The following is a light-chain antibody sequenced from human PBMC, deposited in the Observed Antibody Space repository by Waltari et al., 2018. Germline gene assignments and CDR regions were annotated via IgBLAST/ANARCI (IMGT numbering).Light chain of an antibody. CDR3: QQYDSIVLT. J-gene: IGKJ4*01. Sequence: EIVLTQSPGTLSLSPGERAPPSCRASQSVSNNFLTWYQQTPGQAPRLLIYGASSRATVIPDRFSGSGSGTDFTLTISRLEPEDFAVYYCQQYDSIVLTFGGGTKVEI. CDR2: GAS. CDR1: QSVSNNF. V-gene: IGKV3-20*01.